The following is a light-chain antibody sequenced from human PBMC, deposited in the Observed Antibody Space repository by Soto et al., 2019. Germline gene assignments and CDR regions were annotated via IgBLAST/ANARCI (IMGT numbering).Light chain of an antibody. J-gene: IGLJ1*01. CDR1: NSNIGSNT. V-gene: IGLV1-44*01. CDR2: SND. Sequence: QSVLTQSPSASGTPGQRVTISCSGGNSNIGSNTVNWHQQLPGTAPKLLIYSNDQWPSGVPDRFSGSKSGTSASLAISGLQSEDEADYYCAAWDDSLTAFVFGTGTKLTVL. CDR3: AAWDDSLTAFV.